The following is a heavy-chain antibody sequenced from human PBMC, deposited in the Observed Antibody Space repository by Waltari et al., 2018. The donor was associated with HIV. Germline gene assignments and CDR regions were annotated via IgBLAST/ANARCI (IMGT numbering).Heavy chain of an antibody. J-gene: IGHJ3*02. CDR2: IYSGGST. V-gene: IGHV3-53*02. D-gene: IGHD5-12*01. CDR1: DFTGSSAY. CDR3: ARGSEYSGYADAFDI. Sequence: EVQLVETGGGLIQPGGSLRLSCADSDFTGSSAYRSWVRQAPGKGLEWVSVIYSGGSTYYADSVKGRFTISRDNSKNTLYLQMNSLRAEDTAIYYCARGSEYSGYADAFDIWGQGTMVTVSS.